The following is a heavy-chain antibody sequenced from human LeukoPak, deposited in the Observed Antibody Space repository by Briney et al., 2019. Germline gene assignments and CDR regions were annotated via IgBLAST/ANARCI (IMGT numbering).Heavy chain of an antibody. J-gene: IGHJ4*02. CDR2: IIPIFGTA. D-gene: IGHD5-18*01. Sequence: ASVTVSCKASGGTFSSYAISWVRQAPGQGLEWMGGIIPIFGTANYAQKFQGRVTITADESTSTAYMELSSLRSEDTAVYYCASREGAIYSYGYRPPNYWGQGTLVTVSS. CDR1: GGTFSSYA. V-gene: IGHV1-69*01. CDR3: ASREGAIYSYGYRPPNY.